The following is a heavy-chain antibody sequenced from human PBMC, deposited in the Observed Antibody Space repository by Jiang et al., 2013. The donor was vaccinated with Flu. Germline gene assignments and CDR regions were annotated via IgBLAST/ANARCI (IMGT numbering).Heavy chain of an antibody. V-gene: IGHV1-18*01. Sequence: SGAEVKKPGASVKVSCKASGYSFTSHGISWVRQAPGQGLEWMGWIRPYNGITNYAQKVLGRVTMTTDTATTTVYMELRSLKSDDTAVYYCARGFYQGVVVSPFDYWGQGTLVTVSS. J-gene: IGHJ4*02. CDR3: ARGFYQGVVVSPFDY. CDR2: IRPYNGIT. CDR1: GYSFTSHG. D-gene: IGHD3-22*01.